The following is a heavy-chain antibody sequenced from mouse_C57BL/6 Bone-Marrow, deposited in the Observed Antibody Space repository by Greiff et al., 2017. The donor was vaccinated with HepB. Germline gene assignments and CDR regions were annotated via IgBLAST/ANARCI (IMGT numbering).Heavy chain of an antibody. CDR1: GYTFTSYW. Sequence: QVQLQQPGAELVKPGASVKLSCKASGYTFTSYWMHWVKQRPGQGLEWIGMIHPNSGSTNYNEKFKSKATLTVDKSSSTAYMQLSSLTSEDSAVYYCARERLRRYYYAMDYWGQGTSVTVSS. CDR3: ARERLRRYYYAMDY. J-gene: IGHJ4*01. D-gene: IGHD2-4*01. V-gene: IGHV1-64*01. CDR2: IHPNSGST.